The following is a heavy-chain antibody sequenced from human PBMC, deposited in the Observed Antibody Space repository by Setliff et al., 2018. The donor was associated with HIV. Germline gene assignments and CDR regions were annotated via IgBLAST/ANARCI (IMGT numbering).Heavy chain of an antibody. D-gene: IGHD6-19*01. CDR2: IYSGGNT. J-gene: IGHJ2*01. Sequence: HPGGSLRLSCAASGFIVSSNHMSWVRQAPGKGLEWVSVIYSGGNTYYADSVKGRFTISRDNSKNTLYLQVNSLRAEDMAVYYCARNGARRGLAVARGIWHFDMWGRGTLVTVSS. V-gene: IGHV3-66*02. CDR3: ARNGARRGLAVARGIWHFDM. CDR1: GFIVSSNH.